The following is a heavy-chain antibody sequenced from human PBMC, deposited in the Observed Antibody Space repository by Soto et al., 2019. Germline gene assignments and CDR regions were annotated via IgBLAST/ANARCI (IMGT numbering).Heavy chain of an antibody. CDR2: IWYDGSNK. CDR3: ARANYYDSSGYADY. V-gene: IGHV3-33*01. D-gene: IGHD3-22*01. CDR1: GFTFSSYG. Sequence: GGSLRLSCAASGFTFSSYGMHWVRQAPGKGLEWVAVIWYDGSNKYYADSVKGRFTISRDNSKNTLYLQMNSLRAEDTAVYYCARANYYDSSGYADYWGQGTLVTVYS. J-gene: IGHJ4*02.